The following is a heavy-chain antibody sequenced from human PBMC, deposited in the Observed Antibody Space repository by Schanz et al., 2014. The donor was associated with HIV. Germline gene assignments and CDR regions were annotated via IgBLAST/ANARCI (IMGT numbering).Heavy chain of an antibody. CDR2: ISYDGNDK. CDR1: GFTFIRDG. D-gene: IGHD2-15*01. Sequence: VQLLESGGGVVQPGRSLRLSCAASGFTFIRDGMHWVRQAPGKGLEWVALISYDGNDKYYADSVKGRFTVSRDNSKNTLYLQMNNLRAEDTAVYYCARGGIWEWDQPDFDYWGQGTLVTVSS. V-gene: IGHV3-30*03. CDR3: ARGGIWEWDQPDFDY. J-gene: IGHJ4*02.